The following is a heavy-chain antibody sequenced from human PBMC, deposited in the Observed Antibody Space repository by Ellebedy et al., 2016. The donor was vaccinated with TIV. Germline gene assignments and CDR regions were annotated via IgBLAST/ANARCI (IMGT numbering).Heavy chain of an antibody. CDR2: SRNKADRYTT. J-gene: IGHJ3*02. V-gene: IGHV3-72*01. CDR1: GFTFSDHC. D-gene: IGHD2/OR15-2a*01. CDR3: VRDNRGADAFDI. Sequence: GGSLRLXXAASGFTFSDHCMDWVRQAPGKGLEWVGRSRNKADRYTTEYAASVRGRFTVSRDESKNSLYLQMNTLKTEDTAVYYCVRDNRGADAFDIWGQGTMVTVSS.